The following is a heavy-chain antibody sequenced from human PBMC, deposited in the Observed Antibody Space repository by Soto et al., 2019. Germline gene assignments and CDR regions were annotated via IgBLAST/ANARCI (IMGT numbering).Heavy chain of an antibody. J-gene: IGHJ4*02. D-gene: IGHD1-26*01. CDR3: AKDPYSGSYQPGFDY. Sequence: QVQLVESGGGVVQPGRSLRLSCAASGFTFSSYGMHWVRQAPGKGLEWVAVISYDGSNKYYADSVKGRFTISRDNSKNTLYLQMNSLRAEDTAVYYCAKDPYSGSYQPGFDYWGQGTLVTVSS. CDR2: ISYDGSNK. CDR1: GFTFSSYG. V-gene: IGHV3-30*18.